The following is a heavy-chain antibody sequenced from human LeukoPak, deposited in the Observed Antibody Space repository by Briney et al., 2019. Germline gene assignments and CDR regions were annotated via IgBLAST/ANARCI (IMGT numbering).Heavy chain of an antibody. CDR1: GYSISSGYY. CDR2: IYHSGST. D-gene: IGHD3-9*01. V-gene: IGHV4-38-2*01. CDR3: ARGFDWLSDDY. Sequence: SETLSLTCAVSGYSISSGYYWGWIRQPPGKGLAWLGIIYHSGSTYYNPSLKSRVTISVDTSKNQFSLKLSSVTAADTAVYYCARGFDWLSDDYWGQGTLVTVSS. J-gene: IGHJ4*02.